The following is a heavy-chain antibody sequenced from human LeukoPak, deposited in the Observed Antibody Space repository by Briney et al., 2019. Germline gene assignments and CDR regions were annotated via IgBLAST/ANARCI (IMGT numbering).Heavy chain of an antibody. CDR1: GYTFTSYY. J-gene: IGHJ5*02. CDR3: ARGYFDVAP. D-gene: IGHD3-10*02. Sequence: ASVKVSCKASGYTFTSYYMNWVRHAPGQGLEWMGIINPSGGSTNYAQNFQGRVTVTRDTPTSTVYMELSSLKSEDTAVYYCARGYFDVAPWGQGTLVTVSS. V-gene: IGHV1-46*01. CDR2: INPSGGST.